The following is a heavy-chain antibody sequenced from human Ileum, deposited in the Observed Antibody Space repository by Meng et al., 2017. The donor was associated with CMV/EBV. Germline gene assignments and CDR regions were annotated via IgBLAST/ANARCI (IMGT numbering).Heavy chain of an antibody. CDR1: GDSVSTNNVA. D-gene: IGHD6-6*01. Sequence: QLHQSGPGLVKPSQTLSLTCDISGDSVSTNNVAWNWIRQSPLRGLEWLGRTAYRSKWDYEYSVSVKSRITISPDTSKNQFSLQLRSVTPEDTAVYYCARESELLRFDHWGQGTLVTVSS. J-gene: IGHJ4*02. CDR2: TAYRSKWDY. CDR3: ARESELLRFDH. V-gene: IGHV6-1*01.